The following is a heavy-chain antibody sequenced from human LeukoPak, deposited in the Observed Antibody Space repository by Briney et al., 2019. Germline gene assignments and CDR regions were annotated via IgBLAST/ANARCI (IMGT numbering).Heavy chain of an antibody. CDR3: VRDHTIFGVVPGHWFDP. D-gene: IGHD3-3*01. J-gene: IGHJ5*02. CDR1: GYTFTSYG. V-gene: IGHV1-18*01. Sequence: GASVKVSCKASGYTFTSYGISWVRQAPGQGLEWMGWISAYNGNTNYAQKLQGRVTMTTDTSTSTAYMELRSLRSDDTAVYYCVRDHTIFGVVPGHWFDPWGQGTLVTVSS. CDR2: ISAYNGNT.